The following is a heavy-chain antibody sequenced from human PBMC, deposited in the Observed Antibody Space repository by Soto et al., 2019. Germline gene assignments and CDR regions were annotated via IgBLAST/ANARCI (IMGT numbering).Heavy chain of an antibody. J-gene: IGHJ4*02. CDR2: IRSKAYGGTT. CDR3: PRDQDYYDSSGYDY. CDR1: GFTFGDYA. Sequence: GGSLRLSCTASGFTFGDYAMSWVRQAPGKGLEWVGFIRSKAYGGTTEYAASVKGRFTISRDDSKSIAYLQMNSLKTEDTAVYYSPRDQDYYDSSGYDYWGQGTLVTVSS. V-gene: IGHV3-49*04. D-gene: IGHD3-22*01.